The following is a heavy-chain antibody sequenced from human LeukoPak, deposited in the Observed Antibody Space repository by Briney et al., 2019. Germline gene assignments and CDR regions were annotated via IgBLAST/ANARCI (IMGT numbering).Heavy chain of an antibody. Sequence: ASVKVSCKASGYTFTSYAMHWVRQAPGQRLEWMGWINAGNGNTKYSQKFQGRVTITRDTSASTAYMELSSLRSEDTAAYYCARGDCSGGSCYFNRDYYYGMDVWGKGTTVTVSS. CDR3: ARGDCSGGSCYFNRDYYYGMDV. D-gene: IGHD2-15*01. J-gene: IGHJ6*04. CDR1: GYTFTSYA. V-gene: IGHV1-3*01. CDR2: INAGNGNT.